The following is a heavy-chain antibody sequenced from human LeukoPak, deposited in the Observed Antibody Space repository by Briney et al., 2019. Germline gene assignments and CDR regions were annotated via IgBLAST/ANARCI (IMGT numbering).Heavy chain of an antibody. Sequence: SETLSLTCTVSGGSITSYYWSWIRQPPGKGLEWIGYIYYSGSPNYNPSLKSRVTISVDTSKNQFSLKLSSVTAADTAVYYCARLDLAGAEDFDYWGQGTLVTVSS. CDR3: ARLDLAGAEDFDY. V-gene: IGHV4-59*08. D-gene: IGHD6-13*01. CDR2: IYYSGSP. J-gene: IGHJ4*02. CDR1: GGSITSYY.